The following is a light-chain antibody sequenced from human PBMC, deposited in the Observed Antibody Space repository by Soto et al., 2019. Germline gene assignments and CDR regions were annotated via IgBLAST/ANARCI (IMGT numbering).Light chain of an antibody. CDR1: SSDVGGYNY. CDR3: CSSAGSYSYV. V-gene: IGLV2-11*01. J-gene: IGLJ1*01. Sequence: QSALTQPRSVSGSPGQSVTISCTGTSSDVGGYNYVSWYHQHPGKAPKLMIYDVSKRPSGVPDRFSGSNSGNTASLTISGLQAEDEADYYCCSSAGSYSYVYGTGTKVTAL. CDR2: DVS.